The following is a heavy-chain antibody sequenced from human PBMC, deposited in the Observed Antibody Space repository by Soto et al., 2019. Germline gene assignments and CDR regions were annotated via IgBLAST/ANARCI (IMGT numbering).Heavy chain of an antibody. D-gene: IGHD2-2*01. J-gene: IGHJ5*02. CDR1: GDSISGGASF. CDR2: VYYSGSS. V-gene: IGHV4-31*03. Sequence: SETLSLTCTVSGDSISGGASFWRWIRQPPGKGLEWIANVYYSGSSYYNPSLKSRLTISVDTTKNQFSLQLKSMTAADTAVYYCAKLSCTSSTCYFPGWFDPWGQGTLVTVSS. CDR3: AKLSCTSSTCYFPGWFDP.